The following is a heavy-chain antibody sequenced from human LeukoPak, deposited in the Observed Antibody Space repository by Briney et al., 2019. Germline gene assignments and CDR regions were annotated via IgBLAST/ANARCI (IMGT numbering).Heavy chain of an antibody. CDR2: IYNSGAKI. V-gene: IGHV3-23*01. Sequence: GGSLRLSCAVSGLTFSTYSMTWVRPGPGKGLEWVSSIYNSGAKIFYADSVKGRFTISRDNSKNTLYLQMNSLRAEDTAVYYCAKPFVGVGPNDAFDIWGQGTMVTVSS. D-gene: IGHD2-21*01. J-gene: IGHJ3*02. CDR3: AKPFVGVGPNDAFDI. CDR1: GLTFSTYS.